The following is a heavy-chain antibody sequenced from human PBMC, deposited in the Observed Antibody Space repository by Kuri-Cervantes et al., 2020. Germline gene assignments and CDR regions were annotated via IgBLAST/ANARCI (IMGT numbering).Heavy chain of an antibody. CDR1: GFTFDDYA. CDR2: ISWNSGSI. Sequence: GGSLRLSCAASGFTFDDYAMHWVRQAPGKGLEWVSGISWNSGSIGYADSVKGRFTISRDNAKNSLYLQMNSLRDEDTAVYYCARDRWNDLYYYGMDVWGQGTTVTVSS. D-gene: IGHD1-1*01. V-gene: IGHV3-9*01. J-gene: IGHJ6*02. CDR3: ARDRWNDLYYYGMDV.